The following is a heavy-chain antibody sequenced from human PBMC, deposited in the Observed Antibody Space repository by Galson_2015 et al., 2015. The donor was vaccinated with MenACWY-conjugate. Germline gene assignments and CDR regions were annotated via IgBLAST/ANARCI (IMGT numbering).Heavy chain of an antibody. CDR3: ARHPPGGRGTDV. CDR1: AYIFTNYW. Sequence: QSGAEVKKPGESLKISCKGSAYIFTNYWIAWVRQMPGRGLEWVGLINPLDSNIRYSPSFQGQVTISADESISTAHLQWSSLKASDTATYYCARHPPGGRGTDVWGRGTTVTVSS. V-gene: IGHV5-51*01. D-gene: IGHD1-26*01. CDR2: INPLDSNI. J-gene: IGHJ6*02.